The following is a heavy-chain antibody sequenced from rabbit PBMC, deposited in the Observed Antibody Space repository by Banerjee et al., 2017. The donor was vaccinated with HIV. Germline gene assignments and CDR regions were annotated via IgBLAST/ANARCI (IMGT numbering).Heavy chain of an antibody. CDR1: GSDISRNA. J-gene: IGHJ4*01. Sequence: QEQLVESGGGLVQPEGSLTLTCKASGSDISRNAMCWVRQAPGKGLELIACIYSSNGDKWYASWAKGRFTISRTSSTTVTLQMTSLTAADTATYFCARGDISSGWDLWGQGTLVTVS. CDR2: IYSSNGDK. D-gene: IGHD4-1*01. V-gene: IGHV1S47*01. CDR3: ARGDISSGWDL.